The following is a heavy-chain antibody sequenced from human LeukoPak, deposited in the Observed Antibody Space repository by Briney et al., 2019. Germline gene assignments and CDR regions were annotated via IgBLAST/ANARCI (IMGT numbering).Heavy chain of an antibody. D-gene: IGHD3-10*01. CDR2: IYYTGSV. CDR3: ARDHSYYFGSQTSTLDV. Sequence: SEALSLTCTISGASISTGGFYWTWIRQPPGEGLEWIGYIYYTGSVDYNASLKSRLTISLDTSKNRFSLKLNSVTAADTAVYYCARDHSYYFGSQTSTLDVWGQGTAVTVSS. V-gene: IGHV4-31*03. J-gene: IGHJ6*02. CDR1: GASISTGGFY.